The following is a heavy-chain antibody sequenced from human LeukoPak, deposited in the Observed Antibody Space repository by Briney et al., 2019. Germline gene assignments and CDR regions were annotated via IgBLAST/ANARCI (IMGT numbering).Heavy chain of an antibody. CDR2: ISSSSSTI. Sequence: GGSLRLSCAGSGFTFSSYSMNWVRQAPGKGLEWVSYISSSSSTIYYADSVKGRFTISRDNAKNSLYLQMNSLRAEDTAVYFCARAHSSSWEYWGQGALVTVSS. CDR3: ARAHSSSWEY. CDR1: GFTFSSYS. J-gene: IGHJ4*02. D-gene: IGHD6-13*01. V-gene: IGHV3-48*04.